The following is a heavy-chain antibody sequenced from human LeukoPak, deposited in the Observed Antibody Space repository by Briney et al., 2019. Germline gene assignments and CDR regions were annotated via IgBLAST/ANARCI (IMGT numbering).Heavy chain of an antibody. CDR2: IQYDGSDK. Sequence: GGSLRLSCAASRFTFSTYGMHWVRQAPGKGLEWVAFIQYDGSDKYYADSVKGRFTISRDNSRNTLYLQMNSLRAEDTAVYYCANAAPYYDTTVDAFDIWGQGTMVTVSS. D-gene: IGHD3-22*01. V-gene: IGHV3-30*02. CDR1: RFTFSTYG. J-gene: IGHJ3*02. CDR3: ANAAPYYDTTVDAFDI.